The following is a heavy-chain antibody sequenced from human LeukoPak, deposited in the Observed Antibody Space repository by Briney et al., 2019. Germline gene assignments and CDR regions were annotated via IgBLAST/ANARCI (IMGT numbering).Heavy chain of an antibody. V-gene: IGHV1-18*01. CDR3: AGFTQAGRGTVADEGVDY. Sequence: ASVKVSCTASGYTFTSYGISWVRQAPGQGLEWMGWISAYNGNTNYAQKLQGRVTMTTDTSTSTAYMELRSLRSDDTAVYYCAGFTQAGRGTVADEGVDYWGQGILVTVSS. J-gene: IGHJ4*02. CDR1: GYTFTSYG. D-gene: IGHD6-19*01. CDR2: ISAYNGNT.